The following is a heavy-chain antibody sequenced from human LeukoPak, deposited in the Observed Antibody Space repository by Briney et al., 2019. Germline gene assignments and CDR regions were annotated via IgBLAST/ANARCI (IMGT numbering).Heavy chain of an antibody. V-gene: IGHV1-46*01. CDR1: GYIFTNHY. Sequence: GASVKDSCKASGYIFTNHYMHWVRQAPGQGLEWMGLINPSGSSTLYAEKFRGRIIMTRDMSTATDYMELSSLRSEDTAVYYCARDNSIADRGWWFDPWGQGTLVTVSS. J-gene: IGHJ5*02. CDR3: ARDNSIADRGWWFDP. D-gene: IGHD4-23*01. CDR2: INPSGSST.